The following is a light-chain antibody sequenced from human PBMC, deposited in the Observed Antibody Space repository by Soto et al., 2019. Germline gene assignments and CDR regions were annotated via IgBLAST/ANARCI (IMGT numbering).Light chain of an antibody. J-gene: IGLJ2*01. V-gene: IGLV7-46*01. CDR1: TGTVTTGHY. CDR3: LLSYSHGVV. Sequence: QTVVTQEPSLTVSPGGTVTLTCAASTGTVTTGHYSCWYQQKPGQAPRTLIYETNKKHSWTPDRFSGSLIGDRAALTLSGAHPDDEADYYCLLSYSHGVVFGGGTKLTVL. CDR2: ETN.